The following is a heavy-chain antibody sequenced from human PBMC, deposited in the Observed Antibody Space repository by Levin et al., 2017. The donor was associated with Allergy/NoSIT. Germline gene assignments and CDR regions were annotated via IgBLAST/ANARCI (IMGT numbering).Heavy chain of an antibody. D-gene: IGHD6-13*01. Sequence: GGSLRLSCAASGFTFSSYGMHWVRQAPGKGLEWVAVIWYDGSNKYYADSVKGRFTISRDNSKNTLYLQMNSLRAEDTAVYYCARDRLSAQPDYFQHWGQGTLVTVSS. CDR3: ARDRLSAQPDYFQH. V-gene: IGHV3-33*01. J-gene: IGHJ1*01. CDR1: GFTFSSYG. CDR2: IWYDGSNK.